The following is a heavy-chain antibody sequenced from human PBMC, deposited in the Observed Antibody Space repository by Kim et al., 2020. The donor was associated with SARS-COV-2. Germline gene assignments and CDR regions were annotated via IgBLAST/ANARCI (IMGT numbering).Heavy chain of an antibody. V-gene: IGHV6-1*01. CDR3: ARAVAGIGNFDY. J-gene: IGHJ4*02. CDR1: GDSVSSNSAA. CDR2: TYYKSTWHN. Sequence: SQTLSLTCAISGDSVSSNSAAWNWLRQSPSRGLEWLGRTYYKSTWHNDYAVSVKSRIIINPDTSKNHFSLQMNFVTPEDTAVYYCARAVAGIGNFDYWGQGTLVTVSS. D-gene: IGHD6-19*01.